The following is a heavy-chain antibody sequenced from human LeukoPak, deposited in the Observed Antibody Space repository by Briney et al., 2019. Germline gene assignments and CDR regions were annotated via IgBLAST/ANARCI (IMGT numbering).Heavy chain of an antibody. V-gene: IGHV3-48*01. Sequence: GGSLRLSCAASAFTFSSYSMNWVRQAPGKGLEWVSYISSSSSTIYYADSVKGRFTISRDNAKNSLYLQMNSLRAEDTAVYYCAKDKGVKYMDVWGKGTTVTISS. CDR3: AKDKGVKYMDV. CDR1: AFTFSSYS. D-gene: IGHD2-8*01. J-gene: IGHJ6*03. CDR2: ISSSSSTI.